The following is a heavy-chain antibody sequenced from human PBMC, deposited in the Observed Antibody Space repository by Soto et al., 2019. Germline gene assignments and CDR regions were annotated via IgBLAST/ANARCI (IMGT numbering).Heavy chain of an antibody. V-gene: IGHV3-11*01. CDR3: ARHRRGAWDGGVRDAFDI. Sequence: QVQLVESGGGLVKPGGSLRLSCAASGFTFSDYYMSWIRQAPGKGLEWVSYISSSDSIIFYADSVKGRFTISRDNAKNSLHLEMNSLRAEDTAVYYCARHRRGAWDGGVRDAFDIWGQGTVVTVSS. CDR2: ISSSDSII. CDR1: GFTFSDYY. J-gene: IGHJ3*02. D-gene: IGHD1-26*01.